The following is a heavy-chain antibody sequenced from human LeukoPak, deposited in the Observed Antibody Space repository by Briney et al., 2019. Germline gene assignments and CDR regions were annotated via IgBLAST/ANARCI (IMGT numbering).Heavy chain of an antibody. CDR1: GFTFRTYA. Sequence: GGSLRLSCAASGFTFRTYAMHWVRQAPGKGLEWVAAISLDGSNKYYADSVKGRFTISRDNSKNTLYMQMNSLRSDDTAVYYCASWVKEVGFDYWGQGTLVTVSS. CDR3: ASWVKEVGFDY. CDR2: ISLDGSNK. D-gene: IGHD7-27*01. J-gene: IGHJ4*02. V-gene: IGHV3-30*04.